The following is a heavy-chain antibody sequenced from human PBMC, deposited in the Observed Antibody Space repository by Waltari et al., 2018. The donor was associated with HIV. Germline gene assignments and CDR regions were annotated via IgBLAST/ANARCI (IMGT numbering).Heavy chain of an antibody. CDR1: GFPFSVYG. Sequence: QLRLLESRCGLVQPGRPVRRPREGSGFPFSVYGLSWFRQAPGRGLEWVARISYDGRNKYYAESVKGRFTLSRDNAKNTLFLQMNSLRAEDTAVYYCAKEDFEYGSSSHLGYWGQGTLVTVSS. CDR3: AKEDFEYGSSSHLGY. CDR2: ISYDGRNK. D-gene: IGHD6-6*01. V-gene: IGHV3-30*18. J-gene: IGHJ4*02.